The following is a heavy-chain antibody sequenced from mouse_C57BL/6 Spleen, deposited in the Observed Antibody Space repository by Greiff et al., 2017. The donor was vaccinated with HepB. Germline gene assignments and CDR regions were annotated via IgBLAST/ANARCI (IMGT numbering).Heavy chain of an antibody. Sequence: QVQLQQPGAELVKPGASVKLSCKASGYTFTSYWMQWVKQRPGQGLEWIGEIDPSDSYTNYNQKFKGKATLTVDTSSSTAYMQLSSLTSEDSAVFYGARGLRDGLAYWGQGTLVTVAA. CDR3: ARGLRDGLAY. CDR1: GYTFTSYW. J-gene: IGHJ3*01. CDR2: IDPSDSYT. V-gene: IGHV1-50*01. D-gene: IGHD3-1*01.